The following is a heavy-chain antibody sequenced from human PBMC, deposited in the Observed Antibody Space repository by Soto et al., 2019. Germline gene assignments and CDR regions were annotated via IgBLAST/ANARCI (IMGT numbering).Heavy chain of an antibody. CDR1: GFTFSSYA. Sequence: GGSLRLSCAASGFTFSSYAMSWVRQAPGKGLEWVSAISGSGGSTYYADSVKGRFTISRDNSKNTLYLQMNSLRAEDTAVYYCAKDPFRGSYHSLYYFDYWGQGTLVTVSS. CDR2: ISGSGGST. CDR3: AKDPFRGSYHSLYYFDY. V-gene: IGHV3-23*01. D-gene: IGHD1-26*01. J-gene: IGHJ4*02.